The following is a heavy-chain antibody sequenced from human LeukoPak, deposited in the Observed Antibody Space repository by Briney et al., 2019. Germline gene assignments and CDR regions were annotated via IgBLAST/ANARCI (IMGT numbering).Heavy chain of an antibody. J-gene: IGHJ4*02. CDR3: AKDMD. V-gene: IGHV3-9*01. CDR2: ISWNSGSI. Sequence: PGGSLRLSCAASGFTFDDYAMHWVRQAPGKGLEWVSGISWNSGSIGYADSVKGRFTISRDNAKNSLYLQMNSLRAEDTALYYCAKDMDWGQGTLVTVSP. CDR1: GFTFDDYA.